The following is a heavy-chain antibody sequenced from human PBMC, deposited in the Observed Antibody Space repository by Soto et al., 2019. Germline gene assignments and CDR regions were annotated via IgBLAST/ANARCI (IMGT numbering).Heavy chain of an antibody. J-gene: IGHJ4*02. Sequence: GGSLRLSCAASGFTFSNAWMNWVRQAPGEGLEWVARIKSKTDGGTTDYSAPVKGRFTISRDDSRNTLYLQMNSLKTDDTAVYYCTTEALPYYYDSTGYNFDYWGQGTLVTVSS. D-gene: IGHD3-22*01. V-gene: IGHV3-15*07. CDR2: IKSKTDGGTT. CDR3: TTEALPYYYDSTGYNFDY. CDR1: GFTFSNAW.